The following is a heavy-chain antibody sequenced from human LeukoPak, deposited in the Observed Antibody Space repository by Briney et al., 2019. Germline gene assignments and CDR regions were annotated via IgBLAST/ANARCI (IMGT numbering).Heavy chain of an antibody. CDR3: ARDYTYYYDTSGL. CDR2: ISAYNGNT. V-gene: IGHV1-18*01. Sequence: ASVKVSCKASGYTFTSYGISWVRQAPGQGLEWLGWISAYNGNTNYAQKVQGRVTMTTDTSTSTAYMELRSLRSDDTALYYCARDYTYYYDTSGLWGQGTLVTVSS. J-gene: IGHJ4*02. CDR1: GYTFTSYG. D-gene: IGHD3-22*01.